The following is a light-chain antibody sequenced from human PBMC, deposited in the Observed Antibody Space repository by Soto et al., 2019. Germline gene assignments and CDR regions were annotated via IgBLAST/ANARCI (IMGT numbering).Light chain of an antibody. CDR3: QQYANWPT. CDR1: QSVSSY. Sequence: EIVLTQSPGTLSLSPGERATLSCRASQSVSSYLAWYQQKPGQAPRLLIYDASNRATGIPARFSGSGSGTEFTLTISSLQSEDFAVYYCQQYANWPTFGGGTRWIS. J-gene: IGKJ4*01. CDR2: DAS. V-gene: IGKV3D-15*01.